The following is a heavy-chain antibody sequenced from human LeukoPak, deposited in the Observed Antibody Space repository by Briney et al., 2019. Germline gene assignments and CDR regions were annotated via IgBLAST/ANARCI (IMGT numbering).Heavy chain of an antibody. Sequence: ASVKVSCKASGYTFTSYAMHWVRQAPGQRLEWMGWINAGNGNTKYSQKFQGGVTITRDTSASTAYMELSSLRSEDTAVYYCARDRGSSSWYERTYYFDYWGQGTLVTVSS. V-gene: IGHV1-3*01. D-gene: IGHD6-13*01. CDR3: ARDRGSSSWYERTYYFDY. CDR1: GYTFTSYA. CDR2: INAGNGNT. J-gene: IGHJ4*02.